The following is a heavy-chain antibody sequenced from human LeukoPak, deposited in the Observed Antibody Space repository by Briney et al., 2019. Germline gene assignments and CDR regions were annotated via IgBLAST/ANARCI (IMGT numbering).Heavy chain of an antibody. V-gene: IGHV3-48*04. CDR2: ISSSSSTI. D-gene: IGHD1-26*01. CDR1: GFTFSSYS. Sequence: GGSLRLSCAASGFTFSSYSMNWVRQAPGKGLEWVSYISSSSSTIYYADSVEGRFTISRDNAKSSLYLQLNSLRVDDTAVHYCATYSGAHHKTFDYWGRGTLVTVSS. CDR3: ATYSGAHHKTFDY. J-gene: IGHJ4*02.